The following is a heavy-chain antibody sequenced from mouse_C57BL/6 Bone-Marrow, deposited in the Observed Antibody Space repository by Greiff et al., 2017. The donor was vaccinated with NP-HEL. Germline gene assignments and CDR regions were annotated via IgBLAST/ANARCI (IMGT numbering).Heavy chain of an antibody. CDR3: ARLYDGYFYFDY. V-gene: IGHV7-3*01. CDR2: IRNKANGYTT. CDR1: GFTFTDYY. Sequence: EVQLVESGGGLVQPGGSLSLSCAASGFTFTDYYMSWVRQPPGKALEWLGFIRNKANGYTTEYSASVKGRFTISRDNSQSILYLQMNALRAEDSATYYCARLYDGYFYFDYWGQGTTLTVSS. J-gene: IGHJ2*01. D-gene: IGHD2-3*01.